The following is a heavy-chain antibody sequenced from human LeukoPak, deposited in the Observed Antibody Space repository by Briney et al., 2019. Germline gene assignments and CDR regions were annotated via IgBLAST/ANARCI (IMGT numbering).Heavy chain of an antibody. D-gene: IGHD1-20*01. CDR1: GFTVSYRY. Sequence: GGSLRLSCAASGFTVSYRYMTWVRQAPGKGLEWVSSIYSDGSSTSYADSVKGRFTTSRDNAKNTLYLQMNSLRAEDTAVYYCARYNWNDGLGFDYWGQGTLVTVSS. CDR3: ARYNWNDGLGFDY. CDR2: IYSDGSST. V-gene: IGHV3-74*01. J-gene: IGHJ4*02.